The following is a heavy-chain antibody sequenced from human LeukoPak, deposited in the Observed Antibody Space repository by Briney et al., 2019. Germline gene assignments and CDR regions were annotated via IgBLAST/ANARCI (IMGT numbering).Heavy chain of an antibody. Sequence: PSETLSLTCAVYSGSFSGYYWSWLRQPPGKGLEWIGEINHSGSTNYNPSLKSRVTISVDTSKNQFSLKLSSVTAADTAVYYCARGGYDFWSGYPLDYWGQGTLVTVSS. D-gene: IGHD3-3*01. CDR1: SGSFSGYY. CDR3: ARGGYDFWSGYPLDY. J-gene: IGHJ4*02. CDR2: INHSGST. V-gene: IGHV4-34*01.